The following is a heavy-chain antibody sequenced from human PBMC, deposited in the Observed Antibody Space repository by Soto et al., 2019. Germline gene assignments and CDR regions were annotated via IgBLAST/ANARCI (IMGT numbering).Heavy chain of an antibody. D-gene: IGHD2-21*02. CDR2: IYYSGST. V-gene: IGHV4-30-4*01. CDR1: GGSMSSGDYY. CDR3: ARAVPYCGGDGPLNYRWYFDL. Sequence: QVQLQQSGPGLVKPSQTLSLTCTVSGGSMSSGDYYWSWIRQPPGMGLERIGYIYYSGSTVYNPSLSSRVYISVDTSKTQFALKRNSVTAADTAVYYCARAVPYCGGDGPLNYRWYFDLWGRGTLVTVSS. J-gene: IGHJ2*01.